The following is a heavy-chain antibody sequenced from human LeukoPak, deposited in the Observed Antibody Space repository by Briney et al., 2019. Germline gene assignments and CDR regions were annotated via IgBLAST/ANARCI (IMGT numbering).Heavy chain of an antibody. Sequence: SETLSLTCTVSGGSISGYYWSWIRQPPGKGLEWIGYIYYSGSTNYNPSLKSRVTISVDTSKNQFSLKLSSVTAADTAVYYCATSGYSSGWYLYAFDIWGQGTMVTVSS. CDR1: GGSISGYY. CDR2: IYYSGST. D-gene: IGHD6-19*01. J-gene: IGHJ3*02. CDR3: ATSGYSSGWYLYAFDI. V-gene: IGHV4-59*08.